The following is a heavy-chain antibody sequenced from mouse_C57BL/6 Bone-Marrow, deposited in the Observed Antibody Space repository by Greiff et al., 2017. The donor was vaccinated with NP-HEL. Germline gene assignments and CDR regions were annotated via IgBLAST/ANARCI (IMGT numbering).Heavy chain of an antibody. D-gene: IGHD1-1*01. CDR1: GFTFTSYW. CDR3: ARSLLLRFYWYFDV. V-gene: IGHV1-53*01. J-gene: IGHJ1*03. CDR2: INPSNGGT. Sequence: VQLQQPGTDLVKPGASVKLSCTASGFTFTSYWMHWVKQRPGQGLEWIGNINPSNGGTNYNEQFKSKATLTVDKSSSTAYMQLSSLTSEDSAVXYCARSLLLRFYWYFDVWGTGTTVTVSS.